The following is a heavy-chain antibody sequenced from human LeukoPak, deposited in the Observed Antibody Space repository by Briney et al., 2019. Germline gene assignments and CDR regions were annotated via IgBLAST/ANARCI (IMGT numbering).Heavy chain of an antibody. J-gene: IGHJ4*02. D-gene: IGHD5-24*01. CDR3: ARGRWLQFSD. V-gene: IGHV4-59*01. Sequence: SETLSLTCTVSGGSISNYYWNWIRQPPGKGLEWIGYIYFTGSTNYNPSLKSRVTISLDTSKNQFSLKLSSVTAADTAVYYCARGRWLQFSDWGPGTLVTVSS. CDR2: IYFTGST. CDR1: GGSISNYY.